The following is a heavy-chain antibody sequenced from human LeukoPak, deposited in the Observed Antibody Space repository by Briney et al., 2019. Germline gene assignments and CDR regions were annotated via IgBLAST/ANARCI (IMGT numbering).Heavy chain of an antibody. Sequence: ASVKVSCKASGYTFTSYGISWVRQAPGQGLEWMGWISAYNGNTNYAQKLQGRVTMTTDTSTSTAYMELRSLRSDDTAVYYCARPKYSSGWYYYYGMDAWGQGTTVTVSS. J-gene: IGHJ6*02. CDR3: ARPKYSSGWYYYYGMDA. CDR2: ISAYNGNT. D-gene: IGHD6-19*01. CDR1: GYTFTSYG. V-gene: IGHV1-18*01.